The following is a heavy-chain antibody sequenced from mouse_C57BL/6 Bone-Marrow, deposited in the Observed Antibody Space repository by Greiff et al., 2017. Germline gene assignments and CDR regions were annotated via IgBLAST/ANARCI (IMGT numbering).Heavy chain of an antibody. Sequence: VKLVESGPGLVQPSQSLSITCTVSGFSLTSYGVHWVRQSPGKGLEWLGVIWSGGSTDYNAAFISRLSISKDNSKSQVFFKMNSLQADDTAIYYCARMSNYGAYWGQGTLVTVSA. CDR1: GFSLTSYG. D-gene: IGHD2-5*01. CDR3: ARMSNYGAY. J-gene: IGHJ3*01. V-gene: IGHV2-2*01. CDR2: IWSGGST.